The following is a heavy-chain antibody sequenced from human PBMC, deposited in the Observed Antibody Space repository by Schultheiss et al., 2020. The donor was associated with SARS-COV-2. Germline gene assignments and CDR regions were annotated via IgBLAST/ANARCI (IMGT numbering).Heavy chain of an antibody. Sequence: GESLKISCAASGFTFSSYDMHWVRQATGKGLEWVSAIGTAGDTYYQGSVKGRFTISRENAKNSLYLQMNSLRAGDTAVYYCARARYYDSSGYPDYWGQGTLVTVSS. D-gene: IGHD3-22*01. CDR2: IGTAGDT. CDR1: GFTFSSYD. CDR3: ARARYYDSSGYPDY. V-gene: IGHV3-13*04. J-gene: IGHJ4*02.